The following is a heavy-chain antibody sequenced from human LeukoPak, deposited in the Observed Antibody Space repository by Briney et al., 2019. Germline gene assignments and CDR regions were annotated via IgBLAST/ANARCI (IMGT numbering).Heavy chain of an antibody. J-gene: IGHJ3*02. CDR2: IYYSGST. CDR3: ARHAQHYYDSSGYLDI. V-gene: IGHV4-59*08. CDR1: GVSISSYY. Sequence: SETLSLTCTVSGVSISSYYWSWIRQPPGKGLEWVGYIYYSGSTNYNPSLKSRVTISVDTSKNQFSLKLSSVTAADTAVYYCARHAQHYYDSSGYLDIWGQGTMVTVSS. D-gene: IGHD3-22*01.